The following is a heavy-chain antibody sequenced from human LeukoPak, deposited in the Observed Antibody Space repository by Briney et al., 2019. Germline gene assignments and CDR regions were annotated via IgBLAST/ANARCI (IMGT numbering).Heavy chain of an antibody. D-gene: IGHD2-21*01. CDR2: TYYRSKWYN. CDR1: GDSVSSKSAA. J-gene: IGHJ6*03. V-gene: IGHV6-1*01. Sequence: SQTLSLTCAISGDSVSSKSAAWNWIRQSPSRGLEWLGRTYYRSKWYNDYAVSVKSRISVNPDTTKNQFSLQLSSVTPEDTAVYYCARGTYCGGDCYPNYYYMDVWGKGTTVTVSS. CDR3: ARGTYCGGDCYPNYYYMDV.